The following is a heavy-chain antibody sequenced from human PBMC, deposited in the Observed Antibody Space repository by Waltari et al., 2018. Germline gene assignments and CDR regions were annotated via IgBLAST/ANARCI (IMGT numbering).Heavy chain of an antibody. CDR2: IYYSVST. Sequence: QVQLQESGPGLVKPSQTLSLTCTVSGGCISRGGYYWSWIRPHPGKGLQCIGYIYYSVSTYYNPSLKSRVTISVDTSKNQFSLKLSSVTAADTAVYYCARTPSAAAGTDYTDYWGQGTLVTVSS. CDR3: ARTPSAAAGTDYTDY. V-gene: IGHV4-31*03. D-gene: IGHD6-13*01. CDR1: GGCISRGGYY. J-gene: IGHJ4*02.